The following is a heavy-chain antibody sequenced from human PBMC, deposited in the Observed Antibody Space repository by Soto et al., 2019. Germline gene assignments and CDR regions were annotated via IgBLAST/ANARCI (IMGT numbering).Heavy chain of an antibody. Sequence: TGGSLRLSCAASGFTFSSYAMSWVRQAPGKGLEWVSAISGSGGSTYYADSVKGRFTISRDNSKNTLYLQMNSLRAEDTAVYYCAKVLVVLMVYAAFSGFDYLGQGDLLTVSS. CDR1: GFTFSSYA. CDR3: AKVLVVLMVYAAFSGFDY. V-gene: IGHV3-23*01. D-gene: IGHD2-8*01. CDR2: ISGSGGST. J-gene: IGHJ4*02.